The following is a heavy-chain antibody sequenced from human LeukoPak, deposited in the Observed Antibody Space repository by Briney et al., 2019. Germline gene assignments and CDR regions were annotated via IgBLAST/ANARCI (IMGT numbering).Heavy chain of an antibody. J-gene: IGHJ4*02. CDR2: MNPNSGNT. CDR3: ARGCDYAPLGTPDY. Sequence: ASVKVSCKASGYTFTSYDINWVRQATGQGLEWMGWMNPNSGNTGYAQKFQGRVTMTRNTSISTAYMELSGLRSEDTAVYYCARGCDYAPLGTPDYWGQGTLVTVSS. D-gene: IGHD3-16*01. V-gene: IGHV1-8*01. CDR1: GYTFTSYD.